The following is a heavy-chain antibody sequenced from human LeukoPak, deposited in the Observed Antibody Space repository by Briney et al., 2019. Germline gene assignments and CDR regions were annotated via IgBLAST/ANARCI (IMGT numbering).Heavy chain of an antibody. J-gene: IGHJ6*03. CDR2: IYYSGST. CDR3: ARVKPEELGKDYYYYYMDV. Sequence: NPGGSPRLSCAASGFTFSSFWMSWVRQPPGKGLEWIGSIYYSGSTYYNPSLKSRVTISVDTSKNQFSLKLSSVTAADTAVYYCARVKPEELGKDYYYYYMDVWGKGTTVTVSS. CDR1: GFTFSSFWM. V-gene: IGHV4-39*07. D-gene: IGHD7-27*01.